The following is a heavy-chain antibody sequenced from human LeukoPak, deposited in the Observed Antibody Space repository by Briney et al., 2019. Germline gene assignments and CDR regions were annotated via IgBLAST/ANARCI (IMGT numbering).Heavy chain of an antibody. J-gene: IGHJ4*02. CDR2: IIPIFGTA. CDR1: GGTFSSYA. CDR3: ARFDGSGIDY. Sequence: ASVKVSCKASGGTFSSYAISWVRQAPGQGLEWMGGIIPIFGTANYAQKFQGRVTITADESTSTAYMELSSLRSDDTAVYYCARFDGSGIDYWGQGTLVTVSS. V-gene: IGHV1-69*13. D-gene: IGHD3-10*01.